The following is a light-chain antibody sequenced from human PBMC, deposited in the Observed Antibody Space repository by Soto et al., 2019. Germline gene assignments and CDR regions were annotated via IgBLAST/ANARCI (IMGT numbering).Light chain of an antibody. V-gene: IGKV1-5*03. CDR1: QSISGW. J-gene: IGKJ4*01. Sequence: DIQMTQSPSTLSAAVGDRVTITCRASQSISGWLAWYRQKPGKAPELLIYSACTLETGVPSRFSGSGSGTEFTLTVSSLQPDDFATYYCQQYASYPLTFGGGTKLDIK. CDR3: QQYASYPLT. CDR2: SAC.